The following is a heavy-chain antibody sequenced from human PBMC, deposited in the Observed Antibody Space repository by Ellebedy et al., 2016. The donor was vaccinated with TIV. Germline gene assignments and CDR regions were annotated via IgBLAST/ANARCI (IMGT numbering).Heavy chain of an antibody. V-gene: IGHV4-39*01. J-gene: IGHJ3*02. CDR2: IYNSGST. CDR1: YGSISSSTYY. Sequence: PSETLSLTCSVSYGSISSSTYYWGWIRQPPGKGLEWTGSIYNSGSTYYNPSLKSRVTISADTSKNQLSLKLSSVTAADTAVYYCARHRGSYSFDAFDIWGRGTMVTVSS. CDR3: ARHRGSYSFDAFDI. D-gene: IGHD1-26*01.